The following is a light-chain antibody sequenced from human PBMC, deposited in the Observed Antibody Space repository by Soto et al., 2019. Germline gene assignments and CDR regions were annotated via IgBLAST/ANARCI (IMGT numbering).Light chain of an antibody. CDR1: QSVSSSY. V-gene: IGKV3-20*01. Sequence: EIVLTQSPGTLSLSPGERATLSCRASQSVSSSYLAWYQQKPGQPPKLLIYWSSTRESGVPDRVSGSGSGTDFTLAISSLQAEDVAVYYCQQYYSTPFTFGGGTKVDIK. J-gene: IGKJ4*01. CDR2: WSS. CDR3: QQYYSTPFT.